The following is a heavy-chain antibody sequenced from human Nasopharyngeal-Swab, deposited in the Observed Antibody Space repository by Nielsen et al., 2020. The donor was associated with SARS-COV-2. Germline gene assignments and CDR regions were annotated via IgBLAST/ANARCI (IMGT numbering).Heavy chain of an antibody. CDR2: ISSSGSTR. J-gene: IGHJ4*02. Sequence: GESLKISCAASGFTFSDYYMNWVRQAPGKGLEWVSYISSSGSTRYYADSVKGRFTISRDNSKNTLYLQMNSLRAEDTAVYYCAKPKRNVLRFLEWLLPFDYWGQGTLVTVSS. D-gene: IGHD3-3*01. CDR3: AKPKRNVLRFLEWLLPFDY. V-gene: IGHV3-11*01. CDR1: GFTFSDYY.